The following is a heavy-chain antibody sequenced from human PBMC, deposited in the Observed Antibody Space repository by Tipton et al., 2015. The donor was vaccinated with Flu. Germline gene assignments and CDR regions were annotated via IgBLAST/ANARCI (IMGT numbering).Heavy chain of an antibody. CDR2: ITGGTSYI. CDR1: GFTLSSYS. J-gene: IGHJ3*02. CDR3: ARGTEGGYYYYDPSGYFFLGGAFDI. D-gene: IGHD3-22*01. V-gene: IGHV3-21*01. Sequence: SLRLSCAASGFTLSSYSMNWVRQAPGKGLEWVSSITGGTSYIYYADSVKGRFTISRDNTKNSLSLQMNSLRTEDTAVYYCARGTEGGYYYYDPSGYFFLGGAFDIWGQGTMVTVSS.